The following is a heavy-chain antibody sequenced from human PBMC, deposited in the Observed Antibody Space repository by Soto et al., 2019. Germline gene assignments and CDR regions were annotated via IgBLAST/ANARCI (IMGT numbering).Heavy chain of an antibody. CDR3: ARLISGSGPFDY. D-gene: IGHD6-19*01. CDR2: IYPADSDT. Sequence: VESLKVSWRGSGYRSSSYWIGWVRQMPGKGLEWMGNIYPADSDTRYSPSFRGHVTLSVDKSISTDYLTWSRLRASGSVMYYCARLISGSGPFDYWGQGPQVTVSS. J-gene: IGHJ4*02. CDR1: GYRSSSYW. V-gene: IGHV5-51*01.